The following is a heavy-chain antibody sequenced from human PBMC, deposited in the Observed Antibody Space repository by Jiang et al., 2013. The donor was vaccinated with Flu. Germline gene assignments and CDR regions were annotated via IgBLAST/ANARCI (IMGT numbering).Heavy chain of an antibody. Sequence: SGAEVKKPGASVKVSCKASGYTFTTYYIHWVRQAPGQGLEWMGILNPSPDGAGSSYAQKFRGRVTMSRDTSTSTVYMELSSLTSEDTAVYYCATSPRTYCSGTSCHFDTWGQGTLVTVSS. CDR2: LNPSPDGAGS. J-gene: IGHJ4*02. D-gene: IGHD2-2*01. CDR3: ATSPRTYCSGTSCHFDT. V-gene: IGHV1-46*01. CDR1: GYTFTTYY.